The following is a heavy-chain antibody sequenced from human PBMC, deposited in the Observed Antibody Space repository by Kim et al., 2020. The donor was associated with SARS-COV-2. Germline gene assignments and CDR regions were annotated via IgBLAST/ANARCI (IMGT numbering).Heavy chain of an antibody. Sequence: GGSLRLSCAASGFTFSSYSMNWVRQAPGKGLEWVSSISSSSYIYYADSVKGRFTISRDNAKNSLYLQMNSLRAEDTAVYYCARDSTVTTFIDYYGMDVLGEGTTVTVSS. CDR3: ARDSTVTTFIDYYGMDV. CDR1: GFTFSSYS. D-gene: IGHD4-17*01. CDR2: ISSSSYI. J-gene: IGHJ6*04. V-gene: IGHV3-21*01.